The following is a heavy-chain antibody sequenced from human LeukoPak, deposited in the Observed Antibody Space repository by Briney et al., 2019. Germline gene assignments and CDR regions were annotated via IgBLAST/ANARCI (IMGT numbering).Heavy chain of an antibody. J-gene: IGHJ5*02. CDR1: GYTFTSYA. D-gene: IGHD1-1*01. CDR3: ARDGLQTRYNWNDEGRKNWFDP. CDR2: ISGYNGNT. Sequence: GASVKVSCKASGYTFTSYAISWVRQAPGQGLEWMGWISGYNGNTNYAQKLQGRVTMTGDTSTTTVYMELTSLTSDDTAVYFCARDGLQTRYNWNDEGRKNWFDPWGQGTLVTVSS. V-gene: IGHV1-18*01.